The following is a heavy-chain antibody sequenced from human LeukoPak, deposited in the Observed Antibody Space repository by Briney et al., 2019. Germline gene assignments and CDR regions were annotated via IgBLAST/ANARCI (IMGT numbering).Heavy chain of an antibody. CDR3: ARVLESQDYSGSGYYFDY. Sequence: GGSLRLCCAASGFTFSSYAMSWVRQAPGKGLEWVANIKQDGSEKYYVDSVKGRFTISRDNAKNSLYLQMNSLRAEDTAVYYCARVLESQDYSGSGYYFDYWGQGTLVTVSS. V-gene: IGHV3-7*03. J-gene: IGHJ4*02. CDR2: IKQDGSEK. D-gene: IGHD3-10*01. CDR1: GFTFSSYA.